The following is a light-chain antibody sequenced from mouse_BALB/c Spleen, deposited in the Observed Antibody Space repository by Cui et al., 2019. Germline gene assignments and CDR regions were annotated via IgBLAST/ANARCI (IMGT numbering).Light chain of an antibody. CDR2: YTS. V-gene: IGKV4-50*01. CDR3: QQFTSSPWT. CDR1: SSVNY. J-gene: IGKJ1*01. Sequence: ENVLTQSLAIMSASLGEKVTMSCRDSSSVNYMHWYQQKSDASPKLWIYYTSNLAPGVPARFSGSGSGNSYSLTISSMEGEDAATYYCQQFTSSPWTFGGGTKLEIK.